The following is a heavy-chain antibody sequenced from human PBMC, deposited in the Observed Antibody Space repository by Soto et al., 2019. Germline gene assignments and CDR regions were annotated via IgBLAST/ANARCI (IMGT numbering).Heavy chain of an antibody. V-gene: IGHV3-21*01. Sequence: GGSLRLSCAVSGFTFNPYSMNWVRQAPGKGLEWVSSISSSSRYIYYSDSVKGRFTISRDNAKNSLYLQMNSLRAEDTAVYYCTRDLNTVTTAYFQHWGQGTLVTVSS. CDR3: TRDLNTVTTAYFQH. D-gene: IGHD4-17*01. CDR1: GFTFNPYS. J-gene: IGHJ1*01. CDR2: ISSSSRYI.